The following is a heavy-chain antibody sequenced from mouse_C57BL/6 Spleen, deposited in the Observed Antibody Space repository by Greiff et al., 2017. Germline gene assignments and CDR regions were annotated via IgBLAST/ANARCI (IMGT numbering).Heavy chain of an antibody. CDR3: AFTTVVGGYFDV. D-gene: IGHD1-1*01. CDR1: GYTFTSYW. CDR2: IHPNSGST. J-gene: IGHJ1*03. Sequence: VQLQQPGAELVKPGASVKLSCKASGYTFTSYWMHWVKQRPGQGLEWIGMIHPNSGSTNYNEKFKSKATLTVDKSSSTAYMQLSSLTSEDSAVYYCAFTTVVGGYFDVWGTGTTVTVSS. V-gene: IGHV1-64*01.